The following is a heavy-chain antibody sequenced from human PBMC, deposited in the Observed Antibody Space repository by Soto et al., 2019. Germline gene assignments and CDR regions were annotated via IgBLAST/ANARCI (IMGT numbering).Heavy chain of an antibody. D-gene: IGHD5-18*01. Sequence: QVQLVESGGGVVQPGRSLRLSCAASGFTFSSYAMHWVRQAPGKGLEWVAVISYDGSNKYYADSVKGRFTISRDNSKNTLYLQMNSLRAEDTAVYYCARDRTLQLWLLSYNFGDYCGQGTLVTVSS. CDR3: ARDRTLQLWLLSYNFGDY. CDR2: ISYDGSNK. J-gene: IGHJ4*02. CDR1: GFTFSSYA. V-gene: IGHV3-30-3*01.